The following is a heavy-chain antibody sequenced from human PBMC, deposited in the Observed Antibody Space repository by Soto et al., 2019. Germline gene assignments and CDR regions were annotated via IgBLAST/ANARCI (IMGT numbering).Heavy chain of an antibody. Sequence: SETLSLTCAVSGGSIGGVGYSWSWIRQPPGGGLEWIGYMYHSGTFLKSPSLKTRLTMSLDMSKNQFSLTLNSLTAADTAVYYCARAQFYSGSGNYNNLMFDAWGQGIQVTVSS. CDR2: MYHSGTF. CDR1: GGSIGGVGYS. CDR3: ARAQFYSGSGNYNNLMFDA. V-gene: IGHV4-30-2*01. J-gene: IGHJ5*02. D-gene: IGHD3-10*01.